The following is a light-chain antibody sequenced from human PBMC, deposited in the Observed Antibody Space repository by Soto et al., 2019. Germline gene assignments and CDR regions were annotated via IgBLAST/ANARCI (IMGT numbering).Light chain of an antibody. CDR1: TSNIGKNY. J-gene: IGLJ3*02. CDR2: VNN. CDR3: GTWDSSLSAGV. Sequence: QSVLTQPPSVSAAPGQKVTISCSGSTSNIGKNYVSWYQQLPGTAPKLLIYVNNKRPSGIPDRFSGSKSGTSATLGITGLQTGDEADYYCGTWDSSLSAGVFGGGTKLTVL. V-gene: IGLV1-51*02.